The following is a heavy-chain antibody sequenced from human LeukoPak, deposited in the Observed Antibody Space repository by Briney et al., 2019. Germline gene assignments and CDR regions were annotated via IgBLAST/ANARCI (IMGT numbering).Heavy chain of an antibody. J-gene: IGHJ6*03. CDR1: GGSISSHY. V-gene: IGHV4-59*11. CDR2: IYYSGST. CDR3: AREIGSFWSVYMDV. D-gene: IGHD3-3*01. Sequence: SETLSLTCTVSGGSISSHYWSWIRQPPGKGLEWIGYIYYSGSTNYNPSLKSRVTISVDTSKNQFSLELSSVTAADTAVYYCAREIGSFWSVYMDVWGKGTTVTVSS.